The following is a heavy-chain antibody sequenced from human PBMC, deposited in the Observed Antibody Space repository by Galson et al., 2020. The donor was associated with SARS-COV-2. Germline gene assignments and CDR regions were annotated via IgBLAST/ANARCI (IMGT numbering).Heavy chain of an antibody. CDR3: ARINNVVRYRTHNYCYYYYMDV. CDR2: IGTAGDT. V-gene: IGHV3-13*04. J-gene: IGHJ6*03. CDR1: GFTLSSYD. Sequence: GGSLRLSCAASGFTLSSYDMHWVHQATGKGLEWVSAIGTAGDTYYPGSVKGRFTISRENAKNSLYLQMNSLRAGDTAVYYCARINNVVRYRTHNYCYYYYMDVWGKGTTVTVSS. D-gene: IGHD3-10*02.